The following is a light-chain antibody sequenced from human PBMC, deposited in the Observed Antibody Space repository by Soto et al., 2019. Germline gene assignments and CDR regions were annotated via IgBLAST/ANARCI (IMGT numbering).Light chain of an antibody. CDR2: GAS. J-gene: IGKJ1*01. CDR1: QSVSNN. V-gene: IGKV3-15*01. Sequence: EIVLTQSPATLSVSPGERATLSCRASQSVSNNLAWYQQKPGQAPRLLIYGASTRATGIPARFSGSGSGTEFTLTISSLQSEDFAVYYCQQYDNWPPWTFGQGTKVEIK. CDR3: QQYDNWPPWT.